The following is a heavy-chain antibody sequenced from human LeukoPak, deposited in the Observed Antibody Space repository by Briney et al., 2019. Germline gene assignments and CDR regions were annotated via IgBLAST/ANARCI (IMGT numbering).Heavy chain of an antibody. Sequence: PGGSLRLSCAASGFTFSTYWMHWVRQAPGKGLVWVSHIKTDGSSTTYADSVKGRFTISRDNAKNTLYLQMNSLRAEDTVVYYCARDRGYTQDYWGQGTLVTVSS. J-gene: IGHJ4*02. D-gene: IGHD5-12*01. CDR1: GFTFSTYW. CDR3: ARDRGYTQDY. V-gene: IGHV3-74*01. CDR2: IKTDGSST.